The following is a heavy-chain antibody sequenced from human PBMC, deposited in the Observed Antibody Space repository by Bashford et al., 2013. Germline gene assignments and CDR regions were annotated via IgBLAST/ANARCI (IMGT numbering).Heavy chain of an antibody. V-gene: IGHV1-2*02. D-gene: IGHD4-17*01. CDR2: INPNSGGT. J-gene: IGHJ4*02. CDR3: ARVFGGTRGVXDYGDGDDRY. Sequence: ASVKVSCKASGYTFTGYYMHWVRQAPGQGLEWMGWINPNSGGTNYAQKFQGRVTMTRDTSISTAYMELSRLRSDDTAVYYCARVFGGTRGVXDYGDGDDRYWGQGTLVTVSS. CDR1: GYTFTGYY.